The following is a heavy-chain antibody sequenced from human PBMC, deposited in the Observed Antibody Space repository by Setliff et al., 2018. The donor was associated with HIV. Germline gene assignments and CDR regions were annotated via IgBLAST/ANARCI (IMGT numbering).Heavy chain of an antibody. V-gene: IGHV3-23*01. CDR1: GFRFSTYA. D-gene: IGHD6-19*01. J-gene: IGHJ4*02. CDR2: ISGSGDRI. Sequence: LRLSCAASGFRFSTYAMNWVRQAPGKGLEWVSTISGSGDRIYYAESVKGRFTISRDNSNNTLYLQMNSLRAEDTALYYCAKDSAPYSSGWYYDYWGQGTMVTVSS. CDR3: AKDSAPYSSGWYYDY.